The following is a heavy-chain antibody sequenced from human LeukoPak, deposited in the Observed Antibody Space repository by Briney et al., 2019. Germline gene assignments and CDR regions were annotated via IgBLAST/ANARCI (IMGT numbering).Heavy chain of an antibody. J-gene: IGHJ4*02. CDR2: IYPGDSNT. CDR1: GYSFTSYW. CDR3: ASSTLGGYFDY. Sequence: GESLTISCKGSGYSFTSYWIGWVRQMPGKGLEWMAIIYPGDSNTRYSPSFQGQVTVLVDKSIRTAYLQWSSLEASDTAMYYCASSTLGGYFDYWGQGTLVTVSS. D-gene: IGHD3-16*01. V-gene: IGHV5-51*01.